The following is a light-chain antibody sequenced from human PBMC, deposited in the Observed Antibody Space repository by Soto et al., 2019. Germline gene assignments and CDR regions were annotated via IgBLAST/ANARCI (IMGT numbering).Light chain of an antibody. CDR3: QQYGYATRT. Sequence: IAVTHCTATLSLSPGERATLSCRASQGVXRYFAWYQQKPGQAPRFIXAYASNRATGSPARFSGSGSGKDFTLTIDGLEPQYFVVYYFQQYGYATRTFGQGTRLEIK. CDR2: YAS. J-gene: IGKJ5*01. V-gene: IGKV3-11*01. CDR1: QGVXRY.